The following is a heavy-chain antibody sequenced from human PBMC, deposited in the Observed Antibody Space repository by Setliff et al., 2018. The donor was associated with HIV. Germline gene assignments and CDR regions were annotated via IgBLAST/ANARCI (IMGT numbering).Heavy chain of an antibody. CDR1: YATHSTADYY. D-gene: IGHD2-2*01. CDR3: ARQSTTSRDFDS. Sequence: PSETLSLTCTASYATHSTADYYWTWIRQPPGKGLEWSGFVSYTGTTRYSPSLRSRISISIDASKNKFSLQLSSVTAADTAVYYCARQSTTSRDFDSWGQGTLVTVSS. J-gene: IGHJ4*02. V-gene: IGHV4-30-4*01. CDR2: VSYTGTT.